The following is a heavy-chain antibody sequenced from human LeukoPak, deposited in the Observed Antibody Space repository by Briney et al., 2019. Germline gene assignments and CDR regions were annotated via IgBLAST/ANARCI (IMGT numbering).Heavy chain of an antibody. CDR3: AREGATTAFDY. CDR2: IYSGGST. Sequence: GGSLRLSCAASGFTFSDYGMVWVRQAPGKGLEWVSIIYSGGSTYYADSVKGRFTISRDNYKNTLFLQMNSLRAEDTAVYFCAREGATTAFDYWGQGTLVTVSS. D-gene: IGHD1-26*01. V-gene: IGHV3-53*01. J-gene: IGHJ4*02. CDR1: GFTFSDYG.